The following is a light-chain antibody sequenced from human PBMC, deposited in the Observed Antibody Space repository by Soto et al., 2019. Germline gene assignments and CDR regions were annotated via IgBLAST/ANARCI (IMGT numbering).Light chain of an antibody. J-gene: IGKJ1*01. V-gene: IGKV3-15*01. CDR2: GAS. CDR3: QQYYNWLET. CDR1: QSVRSN. Sequence: EIVMTSSPATLSDSTEERATLSCRASQSVRSNLAWYQQKPGQAPRLLMYGASTRATGIPARFSGSGSGTEFTLTISSLQPEDFAVCDCQQYYNWLETFGQGTKVDIK.